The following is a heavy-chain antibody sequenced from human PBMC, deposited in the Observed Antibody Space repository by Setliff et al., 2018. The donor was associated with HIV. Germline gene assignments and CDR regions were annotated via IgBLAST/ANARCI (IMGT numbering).Heavy chain of an antibody. J-gene: IGHJ2*01. Sequence: SETLSLTCTVSGGSISSHYWSWIRQPPGKGLEWIGSIYYSGSTNYNPSLKSQVTISVDTSKNQFSLKLSSVTAADTAVYYCARVGPPRDYYDSSGYYWCFDLWGRGTLVTVSS. CDR1: GGSISSHY. V-gene: IGHV4-59*11. CDR2: IYYSGST. D-gene: IGHD3-22*01. CDR3: ARVGPPRDYYDSSGYYWCFDL.